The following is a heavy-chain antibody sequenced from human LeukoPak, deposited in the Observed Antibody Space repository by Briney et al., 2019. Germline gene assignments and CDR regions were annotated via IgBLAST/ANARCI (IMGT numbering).Heavy chain of an antibody. D-gene: IGHD4-17*01. CDR1: GGSFSGYY. CDR3: ASGYGDYHAGY. Sequence: SDTMSLTCAVYGGSFSGYYWSWIRQPPGKGLEWIGEINHSGSTNYNPSLKSRVTISVDTSKNQFSLKLSSVTAADTAVYYCASGYGDYHAGYWGQGTLVTVSS. CDR2: INHSGST. V-gene: IGHV4-34*01. J-gene: IGHJ4*02.